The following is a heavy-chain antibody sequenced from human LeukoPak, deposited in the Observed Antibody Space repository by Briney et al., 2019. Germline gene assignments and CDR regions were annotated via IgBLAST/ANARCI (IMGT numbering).Heavy chain of an antibody. V-gene: IGHV3-23*01. CDR3: AKEGVSAAAGIQFDY. D-gene: IGHD6-13*01. CDR2: ISGSGGST. CDR1: GLTVRNNF. J-gene: IGHJ4*02. Sequence: PGGSLRLSCAASGLTVRNNFMSWVRQAPGKGLEWVSAISGSGGSTYYADSVKGRFTISRDNSKNTLYLQMNSLRAEDTAVYYCAKEGVSAAAGIQFDYWGQGTLVTVSS.